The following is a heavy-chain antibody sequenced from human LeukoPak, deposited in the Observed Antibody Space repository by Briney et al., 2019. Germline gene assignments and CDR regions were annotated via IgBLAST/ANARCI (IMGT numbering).Heavy chain of an antibody. Sequence: SETLSLTCAVYGGSFSGYYWSWIRQPPGKGLEWIGEINHSGSTNYNPSLKSRATISVDTSKNQFSLKLSSVTAADTAVYYCARGRGLMDTAMLTEDNWFDPWGQGTLVTVSS. J-gene: IGHJ5*02. CDR1: GGSFSGYY. D-gene: IGHD5-18*01. V-gene: IGHV4-34*01. CDR3: ARGRGLMDTAMLTEDNWFDP. CDR2: INHSGST.